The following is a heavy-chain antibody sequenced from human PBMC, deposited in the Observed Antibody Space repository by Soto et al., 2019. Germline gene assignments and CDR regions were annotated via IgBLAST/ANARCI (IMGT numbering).Heavy chain of an antibody. V-gene: IGHV1-2*04. J-gene: IGHJ5*02. D-gene: IGHD2-15*01. Sequence: ASVKVSCKASGYTFTGYYMHWVRQAPGQGLEWMGWINPNSGGTNYAQKFQGWVTMTRDTSISTAYMELSRLRSDDTAVYYCARDIGYCSGGSCYFWFDPWGQGTLVTVSS. CDR1: GYTFTGYY. CDR2: INPNSGGT. CDR3: ARDIGYCSGGSCYFWFDP.